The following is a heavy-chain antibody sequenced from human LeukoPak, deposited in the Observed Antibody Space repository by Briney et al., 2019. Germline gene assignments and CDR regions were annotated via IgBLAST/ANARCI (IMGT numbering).Heavy chain of an antibody. CDR1: GYTFTGYY. Sequence: ASVKVSCKASGYTFTGYYMHWVRQAPGQGLEWMGWINPNSGGTNYAQKLQGRVTMTRDTSISTAYMELSRLRSDDTAVYYCARDKWFGELDYFDYWGQGTLVTVSS. CDR2: INPNSGGT. V-gene: IGHV1-2*02. J-gene: IGHJ4*02. CDR3: ARDKWFGELDYFDY. D-gene: IGHD3-10*01.